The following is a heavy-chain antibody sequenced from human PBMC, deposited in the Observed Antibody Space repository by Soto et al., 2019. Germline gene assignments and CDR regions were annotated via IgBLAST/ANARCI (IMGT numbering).Heavy chain of an antibody. Sequence: SETLSLTCTVSGGYISSGGYYWSWIRQPPGKGLEWIGYIYYSGSTYYNPSLKSRITTSVDTSKNQFSLKLSSVTAADTAVYYCARGNTPVDYWGQGTLVTVSS. CDR2: IYYSGST. D-gene: IGHD2-2*02. J-gene: IGHJ4*02. CDR3: ARGNTPVDY. CDR1: GGYISSGGYY. V-gene: IGHV4-30-4*08.